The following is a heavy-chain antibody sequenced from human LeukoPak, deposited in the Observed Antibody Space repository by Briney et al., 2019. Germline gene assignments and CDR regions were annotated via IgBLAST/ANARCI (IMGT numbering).Heavy chain of an antibody. CDR2: ISYDGSNK. CDR1: GFTFSRYA. J-gene: IGHJ4*02. Sequence: PGGSLRLSCAASGFTFSRYAMHWVRQAPGKGLEWVAVISYDGSNKYYADSVKGRFTISRDNSKNTLYLQMNSLRAEDTAVYYCARALHPSSGYDVCGYWGQGTLVTVSS. CDR3: ARALHPSSGYDVCGY. D-gene: IGHD3-22*01. V-gene: IGHV3-30-3*01.